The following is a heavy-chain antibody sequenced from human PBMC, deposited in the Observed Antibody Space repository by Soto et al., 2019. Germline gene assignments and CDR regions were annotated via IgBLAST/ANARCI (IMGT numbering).Heavy chain of an antibody. CDR1: GFTFSSYA. Sequence: VGCLGLSCAASGFTFSSYAMSWVRQAPGKGLEWVSAISGSGGSTYYADSVKGRFTISRDNSKNTLSLQMNSLRAEDTAVYYCAKGFADGMDVWGQGTTVTVSS. CDR2: ISGSGGST. D-gene: IGHD3-10*01. J-gene: IGHJ6*02. V-gene: IGHV3-23*01. CDR3: AKGFADGMDV.